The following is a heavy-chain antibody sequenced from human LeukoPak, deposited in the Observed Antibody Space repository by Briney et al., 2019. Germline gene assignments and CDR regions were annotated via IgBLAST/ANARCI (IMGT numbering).Heavy chain of an antibody. V-gene: IGHV3-30*18. D-gene: IGHD2-15*01. J-gene: IGHJ4*02. CDR1: GFTFSSYG. CDR3: AKDRAPNCSGGSCYAPQDY. CDR2: ISYDGSNK. Sequence: GGSLRLSCAASGFTFSSYGMHWVRQAPGKGLEWVAVISYDGSNKYYADSVKGRFTISRDNSKNTLYLQMNSLRAEDTAVYYCAKDRAPNCSGGSCYAPQDYWGQGTLVTVSS.